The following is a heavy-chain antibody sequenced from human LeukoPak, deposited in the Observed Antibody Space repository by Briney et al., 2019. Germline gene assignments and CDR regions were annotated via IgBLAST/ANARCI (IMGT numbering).Heavy chain of an antibody. Sequence: TTSETLSLTCTVSGGSISSSSYYWGWIRQPPGKGLEWIGSIYYSGSTYYNPSLKSRVTISVDTSKNQFSLKLSSVTAADTAVYYCARDTPADYDSSGYPIWGQGTMVTVSS. CDR2: IYYSGST. CDR3: ARDTPADYDSSGYPI. V-gene: IGHV4-39*07. J-gene: IGHJ3*02. D-gene: IGHD3-22*01. CDR1: GGSISSSSYY.